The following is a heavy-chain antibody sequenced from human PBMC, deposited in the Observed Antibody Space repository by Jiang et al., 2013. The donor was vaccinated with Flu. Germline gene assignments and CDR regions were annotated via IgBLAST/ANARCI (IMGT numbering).Heavy chain of an antibody. CDR3: ARDGSLWLRQYYMDV. V-gene: IGHV3-48*03. J-gene: IGHJ6*03. CDR1: GFTFSSYE. D-gene: IGHD5-18*01. Sequence: QLVESGGGLVQPGGSLRLSCAASGFTFSSYEMNWVRQAPGKGLEWVSYISSSGSTIYYADSVKGRFTISRDNAKNSLYLQMNSLRAEDTAVYYCARDGSLWLRQYYMDVWGKGTTVTVSS. CDR2: ISSSGSTI.